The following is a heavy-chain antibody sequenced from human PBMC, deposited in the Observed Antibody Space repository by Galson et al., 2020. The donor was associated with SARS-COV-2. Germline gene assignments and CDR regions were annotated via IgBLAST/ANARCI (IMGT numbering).Heavy chain of an antibody. CDR2: IYYSGST. Sequence: SETLSLTCTVSAGSISSYYWSWIRQPPGKGLEWIGYIYYSGSTNYNPSLKSRVTISVDTSKNQFSLKLSSVTAADTAVYYWARTQSAARHYYYYGMDVWGQGTTVTVSS. D-gene: IGHD6-6*01. V-gene: IGHV4-59*08. J-gene: IGHJ6*02. CDR3: ARTQSAARHYYYYGMDV. CDR1: AGSISSYY.